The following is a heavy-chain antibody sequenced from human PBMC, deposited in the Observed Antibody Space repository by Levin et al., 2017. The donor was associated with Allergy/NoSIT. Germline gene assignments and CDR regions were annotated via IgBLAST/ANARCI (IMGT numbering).Heavy chain of an antibody. J-gene: IGHJ4*02. CDR1: GDSISSTSW. V-gene: IGHV4-4*01. Sequence: SETLSLTCAVSGDSISSTSWWSWVRQAPGQGLEWIGEIYHDGTTHHNPSLKSRVTMSVDKSKNHFSLNVDSVTAADTAVYCCARVAVAGGFYFDHWGQGTLVSVSS. CDR2: IYHDGTT. D-gene: IGHD6-19*01. CDR3: ARVAVAGGFYFDH.